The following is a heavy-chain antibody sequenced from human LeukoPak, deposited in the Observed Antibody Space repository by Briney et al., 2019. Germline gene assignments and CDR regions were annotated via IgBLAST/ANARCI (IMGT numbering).Heavy chain of an antibody. CDR3: ARVIIGVPGIVVVPAARVHYYYYMDV. CDR1: GYTFTDYY. D-gene: IGHD2-2*01. V-gene: IGHV1-2*02. Sequence: EASVKVSCKSSGYTFTDYYIHWVRQAPGQGPEWMGWINAQSGRTSYAQKFQDRVSMITDTSISTAYMELRSLRSDDTAVYYCARVIIGVPGIVVVPAARVHYYYYMDVWGKGTTVTISS. CDR2: INAQSGRT. J-gene: IGHJ6*03.